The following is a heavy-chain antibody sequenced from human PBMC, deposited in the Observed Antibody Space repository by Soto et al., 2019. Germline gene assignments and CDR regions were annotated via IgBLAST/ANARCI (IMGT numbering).Heavy chain of an antibody. CDR3: AKVSSSWYAGFFDL. Sequence: PGGSLRLSCAASGFTFSNYAMTWVRQAPGKGLEWVSGLSDSGGSIYYADSVKGRFTISRDNSMNTLYLQMNTLRAEDTAIYYCAKVSSSWYAGFFDLWGQGTLVTVSS. V-gene: IGHV3-23*01. D-gene: IGHD6-13*01. CDR1: GFTFSNYA. CDR2: LSDSGGSI. J-gene: IGHJ4*02.